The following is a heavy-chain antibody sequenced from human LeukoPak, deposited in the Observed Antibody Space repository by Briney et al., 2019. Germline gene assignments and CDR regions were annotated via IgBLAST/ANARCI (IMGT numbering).Heavy chain of an antibody. CDR1: GGSFSGYY. Sequence: TSETLSLTCAVYGGSFSGYYWSWIRQPPGKGLEWIGEINHSGSTNYNPSLKSRVTISVDTSKNQFSLKLSSVTAADTAVYYCARGSHLSGYYYWGQGTLVTVPS. J-gene: IGHJ4*02. V-gene: IGHV4-34*01. CDR3: ARGSHLSGYYY. CDR2: INHSGST. D-gene: IGHD3-22*01.